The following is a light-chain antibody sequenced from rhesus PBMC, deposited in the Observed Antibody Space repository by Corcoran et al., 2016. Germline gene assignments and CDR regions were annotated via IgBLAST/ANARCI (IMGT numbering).Light chain of an antibody. J-gene: IGLJ1*01. Sequence: QAALTQPRSVSGSPGQSVTISCTGTSSDIGGYNFVSWYQQHPGTAPQLMIFEVSKRPSGVYDRLSGSKSGTTASLTISWLPAEDEADYYCISYARSNTYIFGAGTRLTVL. CDR3: ISYARSNTYI. CDR2: EVS. CDR1: SSDIGGYNF. V-gene: IGLV2-32*02.